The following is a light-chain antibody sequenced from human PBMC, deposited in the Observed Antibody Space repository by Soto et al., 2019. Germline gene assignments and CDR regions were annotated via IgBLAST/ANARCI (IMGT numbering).Light chain of an antibody. CDR1: SSNIGGNS. J-gene: IGLJ2*01. CDR3: ATWDGSLPGEV. CDR2: DDN. Sequence: QSVMTQPPSVSAAPGQKVTISCSGSSSNIGGNSVSWYQQLPGTAPKLLIYDDNKRPSGIPDRFSGSKSGTSATLGITGLQTGDEADYYCATWDGSLPGEVFGGGTQLTVL. V-gene: IGLV1-51*01.